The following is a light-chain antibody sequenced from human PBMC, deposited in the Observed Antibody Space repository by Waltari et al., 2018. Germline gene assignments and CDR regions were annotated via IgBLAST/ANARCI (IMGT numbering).Light chain of an antibody. Sequence: TLSASVGDRVTITCRASQSVSRWLAWYQQKPGKAPKFLIYLASTLESGVPSRFSGSGSGTEFTLTISSLQPDDFATYYCQQYSTSSLYTFGQGTKLEI. CDR3: QQYSTSSLYT. J-gene: IGKJ2*01. V-gene: IGKV1-5*03. CDR1: QSVSRW. CDR2: LAS.